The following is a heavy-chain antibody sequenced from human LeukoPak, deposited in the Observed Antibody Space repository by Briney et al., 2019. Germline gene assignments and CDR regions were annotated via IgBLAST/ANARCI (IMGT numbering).Heavy chain of an antibody. CDR1: GFTFNTYK. V-gene: IGHV3-21*01. D-gene: IGHD6-13*01. J-gene: IGHJ4*02. Sequence: GGSLRLSCAASGFTFNTYKMNWVRQAPGKGLEWVSSISFSSAYIYYADSVKGRFTISGDNAKNSLYLQMNSLRAEDTALYYCARIRPGIAAGFDYWGQGTLVTVSS. CDR3: ARIRPGIAAGFDY. CDR2: ISFSSAYI.